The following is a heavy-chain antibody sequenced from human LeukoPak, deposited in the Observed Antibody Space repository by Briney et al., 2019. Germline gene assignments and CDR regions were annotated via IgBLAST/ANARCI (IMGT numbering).Heavy chain of an antibody. Sequence: PGGSLRLSCAASGFIFSDYYMNWVRQAPGKGLEWVCRTKSKADSYITEYAASVKGRYNISRDDSKDSLYLQMNSQKTEGTAVYYCAKDSSDWTFDYWGQGTLVTVSS. CDR3: AKDSSDWTFDY. CDR1: GFIFSDYY. V-gene: IGHV3-72*01. CDR2: TKSKADSYIT. J-gene: IGHJ4*02. D-gene: IGHD6-25*01.